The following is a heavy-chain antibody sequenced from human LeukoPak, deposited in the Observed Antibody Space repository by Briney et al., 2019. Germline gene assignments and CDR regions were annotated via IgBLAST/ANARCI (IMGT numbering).Heavy chain of an antibody. Sequence: GASVKLSCKGSGYTLTELSMHWLRQAPGKVLGWMGGFDPEDGETIYAQNVHGRVTMTEATSTDKAYMELSRLRSEDTAVYSCATVKGGSWSLDYWGQGTLVTVSS. CDR3: ATVKGGSWSLDY. D-gene: IGHD6-13*01. CDR1: GYTLTELS. V-gene: IGHV1-24*01. J-gene: IGHJ4*02. CDR2: FDPEDGET.